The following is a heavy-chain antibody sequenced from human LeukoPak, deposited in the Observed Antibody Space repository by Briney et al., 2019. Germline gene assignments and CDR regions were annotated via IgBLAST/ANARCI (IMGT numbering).Heavy chain of an antibody. D-gene: IGHD3-16*01. CDR2: ISYDGSNK. Sequence: SGGSLTLSCAASGFTFSSYAMHWVRQAPGKGLEWVAVISYDGSNKYYADSVKGRFTISRDNSKNTLYLQMNSLRAEDTAVYYCARTSNVYYGMDVWGQGTTVTVSS. J-gene: IGHJ6*02. CDR1: GFTFSSYA. CDR3: ARTSNVYYGMDV. V-gene: IGHV3-30*04.